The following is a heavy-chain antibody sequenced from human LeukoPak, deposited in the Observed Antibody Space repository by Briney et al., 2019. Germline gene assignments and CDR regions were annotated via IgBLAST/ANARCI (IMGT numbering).Heavy chain of an antibody. CDR1: GFTFSSYA. Sequence: GGSLKLSCAASGFTFSSYAMSWVRQAPGKGLEWVSAISGSGGSTYYADSVKGRFTISRDNSKNTLYLQMNSLRAEDTAVYYCAKNTNFIAAAGTFDYWGQGTLVTVSS. D-gene: IGHD6-13*01. J-gene: IGHJ4*02. V-gene: IGHV3-23*01. CDR2: ISGSGGST. CDR3: AKNTNFIAAAGTFDY.